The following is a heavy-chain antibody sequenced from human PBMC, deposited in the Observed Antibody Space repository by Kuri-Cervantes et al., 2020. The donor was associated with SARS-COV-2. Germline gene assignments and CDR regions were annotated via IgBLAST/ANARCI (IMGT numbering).Heavy chain of an antibody. CDR3: ARGLVAVVPSPILGLGPHYFSYHLDV. CDR2: INQSGGT. J-gene: IGHJ6*02. CDR1: GGSFNNYY. D-gene: IGHD2-2*01. Sequence: SETLSLTCAVYGGSFNNYYWSWIRQPPGKGLEWIGDINQSGGTNHSPALKSRVIISTDTSRNQFPLKLRSVTAADTAAYYCARGLVAVVPSPILGLGPHYFSYHLDVWGQGTTVPVSS. V-gene: IGHV4-34*01.